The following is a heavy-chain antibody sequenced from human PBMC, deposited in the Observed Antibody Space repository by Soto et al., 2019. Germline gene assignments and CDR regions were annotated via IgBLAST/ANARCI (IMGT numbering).Heavy chain of an antibody. CDR3: ARDKDGYNYGSLDY. Sequence: HPGGSLRLSCAASGFTFSTYSMNWVRQAPGKGLEWVSFISGSSSNIYYADSVKGRFTISRDNAKNSLYLQMNSLRDEDTSVYYCARDKDGYNYGSLDYWGQGTLVTVSS. J-gene: IGHJ4*02. D-gene: IGHD5-12*01. V-gene: IGHV3-48*02. CDR2: ISGSSSNI. CDR1: GFTFSTYS.